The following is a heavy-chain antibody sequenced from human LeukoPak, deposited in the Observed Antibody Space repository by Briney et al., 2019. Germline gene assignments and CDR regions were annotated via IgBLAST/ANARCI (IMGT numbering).Heavy chain of an antibody. CDR2: ISAYNGNT. D-gene: IGHD2-15*01. Sequence: ASVKVSCKASGYTFTGHYMHWVRQAPGQGLEWMGWISAYNGNTNYAERLQGRVTMTTDTSTSTAYMELRNLRSDDTAFYYCARDDLDCSGGTCYPDNYWGQGTLVAVS. V-gene: IGHV1-18*04. J-gene: IGHJ4*02. CDR3: ARDDLDCSGGTCYPDNY. CDR1: GYTFTGHY.